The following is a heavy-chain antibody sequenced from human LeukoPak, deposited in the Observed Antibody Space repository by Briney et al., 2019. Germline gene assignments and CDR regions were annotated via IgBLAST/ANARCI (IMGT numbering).Heavy chain of an antibody. CDR3: AKEPASYGGNHLDY. V-gene: IGHV3-23*01. D-gene: IGHD4-23*01. CDR1: GFTFSSYA. J-gene: IGHJ4*02. CDR2: ISGSGGST. Sequence: GGSLRPSCAASGFTFSSYAMSWVRQAPGKGLEWVSAISGSGGSTYYADSVKGRFTISRDNSKNTLYLQMNSLRAKDTAVYYCAKEPASYGGNHLDYWGQGTLVTVSS.